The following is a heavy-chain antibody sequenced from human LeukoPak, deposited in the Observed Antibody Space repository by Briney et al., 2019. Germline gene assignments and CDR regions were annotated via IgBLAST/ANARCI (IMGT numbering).Heavy chain of an antibody. CDR1: GFIFNRYW. D-gene: IGHD3-22*01. V-gene: IGHV3-74*01. Sequence: GGSLRLPCAASGFIFNRYWMHWVRQVPGKGLVWVSCIDSDGRDTSYADFVKGRFTISRDNAKNTLYLQMNSLRVEDTAVYYCASASPPIENYYDSSGHSPFYYYYGMDVWGQGTTVAVSS. J-gene: IGHJ6*02. CDR2: IDSDGRDT. CDR3: ASASPPIENYYDSSGHSPFYYYYGMDV.